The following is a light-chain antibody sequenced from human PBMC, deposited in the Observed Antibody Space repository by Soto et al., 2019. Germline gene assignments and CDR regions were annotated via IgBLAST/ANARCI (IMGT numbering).Light chain of an antibody. CDR2: EGH. V-gene: IGLV2-23*01. CDR1: SGYVGTYSL. CDR3: CLYVGATTYV. J-gene: IGLJ1*01. Sequence: QSALAQPASVSGSPGQSITISCTGASGYVGTYSLVSWYQQHPGKAPKFVIYEGHKRPSGVPDRFSGSTSVNTASLTISGLQTDDEADYYCCLYVGATTYVFGTGTKVTVL.